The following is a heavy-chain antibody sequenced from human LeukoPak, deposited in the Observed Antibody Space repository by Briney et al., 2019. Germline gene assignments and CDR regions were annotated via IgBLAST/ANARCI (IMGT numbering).Heavy chain of an antibody. CDR1: GYPFTGYY. Sequence: GASVKVSCKASGYPFTGYYMHWVRQAPGQGLEWMGWINPNSGDTNYAQKFQGRVTMTRDTSISTAYMELRGLSSDDTAVYYCARVADYSPGLTNIPYWGQGTLVTVSS. D-gene: IGHD1-26*01. V-gene: IGHV1-2*02. J-gene: IGHJ4*02. CDR3: ARVADYSPGLTNIPY. CDR2: INPNSGDT.